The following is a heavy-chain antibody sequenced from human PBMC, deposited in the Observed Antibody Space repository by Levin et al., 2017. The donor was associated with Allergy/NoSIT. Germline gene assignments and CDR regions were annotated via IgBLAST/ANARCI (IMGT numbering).Heavy chain of an antibody. CDR1: GFTFSSYS. Sequence: GGSLRLSCAASGFTFSSYSMNWVHQAPGKGLEWVSSISSSSSYIYYADSVKGRFTISRDNAKNSLYLQMNSLRAEDTAVYYCARDTSIFGVVIIKGVGMDVWGQGTTVTVSS. D-gene: IGHD3-3*01. J-gene: IGHJ6*02. V-gene: IGHV3-21*01. CDR2: ISSSSSYI. CDR3: ARDTSIFGVVIIKGVGMDV.